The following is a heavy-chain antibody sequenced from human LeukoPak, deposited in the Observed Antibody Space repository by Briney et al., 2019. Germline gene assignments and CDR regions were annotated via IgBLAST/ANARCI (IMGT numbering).Heavy chain of an antibody. V-gene: IGHV4-61*02. J-gene: IGHJ3*02. CDR1: GGSISSGNYH. Sequence: SETLSLTCTVSGGSISSGNYHWSWIRQPAGKGLEWIGRINTGGSTNYNPSLKSRVTISVDTSKNQFSLKLSSVTAADTAVYYCARQQVGATKGALDAFDIWGQGTMVTVSS. CDR3: ARQQVGATKGALDAFDI. D-gene: IGHD1-26*01. CDR2: INTGGST.